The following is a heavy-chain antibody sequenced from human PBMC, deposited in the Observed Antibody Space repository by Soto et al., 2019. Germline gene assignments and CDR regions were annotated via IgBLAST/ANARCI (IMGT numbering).Heavy chain of an antibody. J-gene: IGHJ3*02. CDR1: GFSVSATKY. Sequence: EVQLVESGGGLVQPGGSLRLSCVASGFSVSATKYMNWLRQAPDKGLEWVSVIYSGGTYYYADSVKGRFTISRHDSKNTLYPQMDSLIPEDTAVYFCARANDLEAFDMWGQGTMVTVSS. CDR3: ARANDLEAFDM. V-gene: IGHV3-53*04. CDR2: IYSGGTY.